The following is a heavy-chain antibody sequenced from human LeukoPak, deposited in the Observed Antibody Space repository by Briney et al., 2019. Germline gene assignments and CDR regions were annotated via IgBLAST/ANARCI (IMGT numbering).Heavy chain of an antibody. CDR1: GFAFSSYW. CDR2: IRGDGSEI. Sequence: PGGSLRLSCAASGFAFSSYWISWVRQAPGKGLEWVANIRGDGSEIHYLGSVKGRFTISRDNAKNSLYLQMNSLRAEDTAVYYCARDQWWQFIAVAITSYFDCWGQGTLVTVSS. J-gene: IGHJ4*02. D-gene: IGHD6-19*01. V-gene: IGHV3-7*01. CDR3: ARDQWWQFIAVAITSYFDC.